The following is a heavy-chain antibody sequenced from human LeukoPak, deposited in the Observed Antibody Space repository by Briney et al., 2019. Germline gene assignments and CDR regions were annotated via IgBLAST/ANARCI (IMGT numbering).Heavy chain of an antibody. Sequence: GGTLRLSCAASGFTFSSYAMIWVRQAPAKGLECVSAISGSGGSTYYADSVKGRFTISGDNSKNTLYLQMNSLRAEDTAVYYCAKVGKYYYGSGSYKFDYWGQGTLVTVSS. D-gene: IGHD3-10*01. V-gene: IGHV3-23*01. CDR2: ISGSGGST. CDR3: AKVGKYYYGSGSYKFDY. J-gene: IGHJ4*02. CDR1: GFTFSSYA.